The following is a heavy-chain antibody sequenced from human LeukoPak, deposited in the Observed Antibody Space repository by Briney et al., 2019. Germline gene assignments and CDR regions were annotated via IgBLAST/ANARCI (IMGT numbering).Heavy chain of an antibody. CDR1: GFTFSNYG. Sequence: GGSLRLSCAASGFTFSNYGMSWVRQAPGKGLEWVPGIGGSGGSTYYADSVKGRFTISRDNSKNTLYLQMNSLRAEDTAIYYCAKDLRPGMATITGNFDYWGQGTLVTVSS. D-gene: IGHD5-24*01. CDR3: AKDLRPGMATITGNFDY. J-gene: IGHJ4*02. V-gene: IGHV3-23*01. CDR2: IGGSGGST.